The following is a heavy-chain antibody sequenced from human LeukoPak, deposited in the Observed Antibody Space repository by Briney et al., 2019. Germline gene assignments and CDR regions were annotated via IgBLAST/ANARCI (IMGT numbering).Heavy chain of an antibody. D-gene: IGHD3-3*01. J-gene: IGHJ6*03. CDR1: GYTFTSYD. CDR2: MNPNSGNT. Sequence: ASVKVSCKASGYTFTSYDINWVRQATGQGLEWVGWMNPNSGNTGYAQKFQGRVNITRNTSISTAYMELSSLRSEDTAVYYCARGRPYDFWSGYVPLDYYYYYMDVWGKGTTVTVSS. CDR3: ARGRPYDFWSGYVPLDYYYYYMDV. V-gene: IGHV1-8*03.